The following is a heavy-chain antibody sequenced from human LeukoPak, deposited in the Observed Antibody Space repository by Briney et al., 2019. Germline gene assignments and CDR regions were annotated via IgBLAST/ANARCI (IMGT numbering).Heavy chain of an antibody. V-gene: IGHV3-7*01. D-gene: IGHD3-10*01. CDR3: VKVAKYYYGSETYYFFEH. CDR1: GFTFTTYW. J-gene: IGHJ4*02. Sequence: GGSLRLSCAASGFTFTTYWMAWVRQFPGKGLEWVANINQDGTEKYSVDSVKGRFTISRDNAKNSLYLQMNSLRVEDTAIYHCVKVAKYYYGSETYYFFEHWGQGTPVTASS. CDR2: INQDGTEK.